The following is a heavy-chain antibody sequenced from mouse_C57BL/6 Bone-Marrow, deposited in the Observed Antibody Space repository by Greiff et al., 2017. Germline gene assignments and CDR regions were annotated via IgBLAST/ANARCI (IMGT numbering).Heavy chain of an antibody. CDR2: IYPGDGDT. CDR3: ARPLFGSGSVAY. CDR1: GYAFSSYW. D-gene: IGHD1-1*01. J-gene: IGHJ3*01. Sequence: LVESGAELVKPGASVKISCKASGYAFSSYWMNWVKQRPGKGLEWIGQIYPGDGDTNYNGKFKGKATLTADKSSSTAYMQLSSLTSEDSAVYFCARPLFGSGSVAYWGQGTLVTVSA. V-gene: IGHV1-80*01.